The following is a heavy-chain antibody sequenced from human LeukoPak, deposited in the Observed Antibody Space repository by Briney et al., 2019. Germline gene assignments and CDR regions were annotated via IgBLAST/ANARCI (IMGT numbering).Heavy chain of an antibody. J-gene: IGHJ4*02. CDR3: ARAPPTNGYSSGWYGSGFDY. CDR2: ISSNGGST. Sequence: GGSLRLSCAASGFTFSSYAMHWVRQAPGKGLEYVSAISSNGGSTYYANSVKGRFAISRDNSKNTLYLQMGSLRAEDMAVYYCARAPPTNGYSSGWYGSGFDYWGQGTLVTVSS. D-gene: IGHD6-19*01. V-gene: IGHV3-64*01. CDR1: GFTFSSYA.